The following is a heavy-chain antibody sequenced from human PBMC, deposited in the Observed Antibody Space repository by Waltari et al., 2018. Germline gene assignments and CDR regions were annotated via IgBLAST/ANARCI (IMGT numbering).Heavy chain of an antibody. D-gene: IGHD3-10*01. J-gene: IGHJ4*02. CDR3: ASLVEDYGKLGYFDY. CDR1: GGPISSGGYY. Sequence: QVQLQESGPGLVKPSQPLSLTCTVSGGPISSGGYYWTWIRPHPGKGLEWIGYIYYSGSTYYNPSLKSLVTISVDTSKNQFSLKLSSVTAADTAVYYCASLVEDYGKLGYFDYWGQGTLVTVSS. CDR2: IYYSGST. V-gene: IGHV4-31*01.